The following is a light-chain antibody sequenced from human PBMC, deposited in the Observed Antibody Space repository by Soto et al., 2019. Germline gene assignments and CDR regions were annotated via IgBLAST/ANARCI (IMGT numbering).Light chain of an antibody. CDR3: SSYTSSSTVT. CDR2: DVS. V-gene: IGLV2-14*01. J-gene: IGLJ2*01. Sequence: QSALTQPASVSGSPGQSITISCTGTSNDIGTYKYVSWYQQRPGEVPKLMIYDVSNRPPGVSDRFSGSKSGNTASLTISGLQAEDEADYHCSSYTSSSTVTFGGGTKLTVL. CDR1: SNDIGTYKY.